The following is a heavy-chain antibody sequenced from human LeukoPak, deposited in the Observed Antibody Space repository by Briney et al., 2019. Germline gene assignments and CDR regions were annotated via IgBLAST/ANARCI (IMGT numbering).Heavy chain of an antibody. CDR2: IGGSGGST. Sequence: GGSLRLSCAASGFTFSSYAMSWVRQAPGKGLEWVSSIGGSGGSTYYADSVKGRFTISRDNSKNTLYLQMNSLRAEDTAVYYCAKVPTAGTNYWGQGTLVTVSS. J-gene: IGHJ4*02. V-gene: IGHV3-23*01. D-gene: IGHD6-13*01. CDR1: GFTFSSYA. CDR3: AKVPTAGTNY.